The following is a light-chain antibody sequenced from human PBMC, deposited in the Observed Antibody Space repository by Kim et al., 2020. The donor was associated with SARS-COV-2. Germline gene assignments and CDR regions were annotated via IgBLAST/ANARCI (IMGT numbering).Light chain of an antibody. Sequence: SPGGRATISCRASRSVSSNLAWYQHKPGQAPRVLIYGTSTRATGIPARFSGSGSGTEFTLTISSLQSGDSAVYYCHQYNTWPPGTFGQGTKVDIK. J-gene: IGKJ2*01. CDR2: GTS. CDR3: HQYNTWPPGT. CDR1: RSVSSN. V-gene: IGKV3-15*01.